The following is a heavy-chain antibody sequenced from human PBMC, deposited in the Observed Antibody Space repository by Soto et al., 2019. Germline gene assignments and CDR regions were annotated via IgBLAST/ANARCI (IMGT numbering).Heavy chain of an antibody. CDR1: GGSISSPTYY. CDR3: ARGGFSADGESDWFDP. D-gene: IGHD5-12*01. CDR2: IFYNGRT. Sequence: SETLSLTCSVSGGSISSPTYYWGWVRRAPGGGPEWIGNIFYNGRTDYNPSLQSRVTISVDTSKNQFSLRLASVTAADTAVYYCARGGFSADGESDWFDPWGHGTLVTVSS. V-gene: IGHV4-39*02. J-gene: IGHJ5*02.